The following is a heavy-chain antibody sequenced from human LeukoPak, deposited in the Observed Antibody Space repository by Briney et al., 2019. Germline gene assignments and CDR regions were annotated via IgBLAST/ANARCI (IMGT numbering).Heavy chain of an antibody. Sequence: SETLSLTCTVSGGSISSYYWSWIRQPPGKGLEWIGYIYYSGSTNYNPSLKSRVTISVDTSKNQFSLKLSSVTAADTAVYYCAREVTTDWYFDLWGRGTLVTVSS. V-gene: IGHV4-59*01. CDR3: AREVTTDWYFDL. CDR2: IYYSGST. J-gene: IGHJ2*01. D-gene: IGHD4-11*01. CDR1: GGSISSYY.